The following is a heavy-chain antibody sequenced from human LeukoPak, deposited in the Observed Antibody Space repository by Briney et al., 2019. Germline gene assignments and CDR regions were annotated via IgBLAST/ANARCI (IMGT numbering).Heavy chain of an antibody. CDR3: ARDYCSGGICYSPDY. D-gene: IGHD2-15*01. CDR1: GYTFTGFY. CDR2: INPNSGGT. J-gene: IGHJ4*02. V-gene: IGHV1-2*02. Sequence: GASVKVSCKASGYTFTGFYMHWVRQAPGQGLEWMGWINPNSGGTNYAQKFQGRVTMTRDTSISTAYMELRRLRSDDTAVYYCARDYCSGGICYSPDYWGQGTLVTVSS.